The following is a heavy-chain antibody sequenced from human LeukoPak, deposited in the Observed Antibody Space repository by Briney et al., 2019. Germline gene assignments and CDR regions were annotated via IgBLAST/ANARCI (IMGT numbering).Heavy chain of an antibody. CDR2: ISGSGGST. CDR3: AKYYGDYGGDCYYYYYMDV. J-gene: IGHJ6*03. D-gene: IGHD4-17*01. CDR1: GFTFSSYG. V-gene: IGHV3-23*01. Sequence: GGSLRLSCAASGFTFSSYGMSWVRQAPGKGLEWVSAISGSGGSTYYADSVKGRFTISRDNSKNTLYLQMNSLRAEDTAVYYCAKYYGDYGGDCYYYYYMDVWGKGTTVTISS.